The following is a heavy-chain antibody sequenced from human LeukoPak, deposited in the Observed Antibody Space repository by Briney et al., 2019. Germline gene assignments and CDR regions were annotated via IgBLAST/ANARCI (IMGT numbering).Heavy chain of an antibody. CDR2: IYYSGTT. J-gene: IGHJ4*02. D-gene: IGHD4-23*01. V-gene: IGHV4-4*02. CDR3: AKNNGNSDLNY. Sequence: SGTLSLPCVGAGASIITSGGWAWGRQPPGKGGGWIGEIYYSGTTNYNPSLKSRVTISLDRSKNQFSLRLDSVTAADTAVYYCAKNNGNSDLNYWGQGTLVTVSS. CDR1: GASIITSGG.